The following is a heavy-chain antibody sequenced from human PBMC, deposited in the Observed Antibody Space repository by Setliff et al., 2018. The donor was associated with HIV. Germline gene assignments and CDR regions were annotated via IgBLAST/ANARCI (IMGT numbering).Heavy chain of an antibody. D-gene: IGHD4-17*01. CDR2: IYYSGST. Sequence: PSETLSLTCTVSGGSVGSGSYYWSWIRQSPGKGLEWIGHIYYSGSTTYNPTLKSRVAMSIDTSKNQFSLKVRSVSAADTAVYYCARDPPGYGDSNDYWGQGMLVTVSS. J-gene: IGHJ4*02. V-gene: IGHV4-61*01. CDR3: ARDPPGYGDSNDY. CDR1: GGSVGSGSYY.